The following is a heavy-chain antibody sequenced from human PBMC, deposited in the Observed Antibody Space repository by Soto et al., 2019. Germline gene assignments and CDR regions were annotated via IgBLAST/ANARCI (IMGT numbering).Heavy chain of an antibody. J-gene: IGHJ4*02. CDR3: ATSQKGYNWNYFDH. CDR2: VFYTGFT. D-gene: IGHD1-20*01. V-gene: IGHV4-39*01. CDR1: GASISGSYYY. Sequence: PSETLSLTCAVSGASISGSYYYWACLRQSPGKGPEWIGCVFYTGFTSYNPSLESRVSVSVDTSKSQFSLKLSAVTAADTAVYYCATSQKGYNWNYFDHWGQGALVTVSS.